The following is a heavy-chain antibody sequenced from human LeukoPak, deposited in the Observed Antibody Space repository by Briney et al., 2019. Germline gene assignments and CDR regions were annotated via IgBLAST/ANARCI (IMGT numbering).Heavy chain of an antibody. Sequence: GGSLRLSCAASGFSFSSYWMHWVRQAPGKGLVWVSRINSDGSSTNYADSVKGRFTISRDNAKSTLYLQMNSLRADDTAMYYCARDVGRGDYWGQGTLVTVSS. CDR2: INSDGSST. D-gene: IGHD1-26*01. J-gene: IGHJ4*02. CDR3: ARDVGRGDY. V-gene: IGHV3-74*01. CDR1: GFSFSSYW.